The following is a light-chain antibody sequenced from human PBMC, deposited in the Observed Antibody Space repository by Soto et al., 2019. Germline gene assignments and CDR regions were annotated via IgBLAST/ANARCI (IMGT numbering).Light chain of an antibody. Sequence: QSVLTQPPSVSAAPRQRVTISCSGSSSNIGNNAVNWYQQLPGKAPKLLIYYDDLLPSGVSDRFSGSKSGTSASLAISGLQSEDEADYYCAAWDDSLNGPLFGTGTKLTVL. J-gene: IGLJ1*01. CDR2: YDD. V-gene: IGLV1-36*01. CDR1: SSNIGNNA. CDR3: AAWDDSLNGPL.